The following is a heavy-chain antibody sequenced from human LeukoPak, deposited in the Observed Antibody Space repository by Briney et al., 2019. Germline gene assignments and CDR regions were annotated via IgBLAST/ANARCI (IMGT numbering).Heavy chain of an antibody. CDR3: ARHLSGTTMSHYFDF. V-gene: IGHV4-30-2*01. Sequence: SETLSLTYAVSGGSISSGGYSRSWIRQPPGKGLEWIGYIYHSGSTYYNPSLKSRVTISVDRSKNQVSLKLYSVTASDAAIYYCARHLSGTTMSHYFDFWGQGTLVTVSS. CDR2: IYHSGST. CDR1: GGSISSGGYS. D-gene: IGHD1-1*01. J-gene: IGHJ4*02.